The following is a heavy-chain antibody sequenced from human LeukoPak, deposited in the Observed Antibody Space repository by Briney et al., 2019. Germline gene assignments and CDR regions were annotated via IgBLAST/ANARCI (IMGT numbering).Heavy chain of an antibody. CDR2: MYPNSGNT. CDR1: GYTFISYD. J-gene: IGHJ6*03. CDR3: ARAAGGSYYPTWYYYYYMDV. V-gene: IGHV1-8*01. D-gene: IGHD1-26*01. Sequence: ASVNVSCKASGYTFISYDINWVRQATGQGLEWMGWMYPNSGNTGYAQRFQGRVTMTRNTSISTAYMELSSLRSEDAAVYYCARAAGGSYYPTWYYYYYMDVCGKGTTVTVSS.